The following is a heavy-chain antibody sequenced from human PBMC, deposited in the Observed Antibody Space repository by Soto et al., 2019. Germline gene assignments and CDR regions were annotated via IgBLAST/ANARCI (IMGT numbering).Heavy chain of an antibody. V-gene: IGHV3-23*01. CDR2: ISGSGGGT. J-gene: IGHJ4*02. Sequence: EVQVLESGGGLVQPGGSLRLSCAASGFTFSSYAMSWVRQAPGKGLEWVSSISGSGGGTYYAESVEGRVTISRDNSKNTLFLEMSRPGTEDTALYYCAKNHHFDYLGQGNLVTVSS. CDR3: AKNHHFDY. CDR1: GFTFSSYA.